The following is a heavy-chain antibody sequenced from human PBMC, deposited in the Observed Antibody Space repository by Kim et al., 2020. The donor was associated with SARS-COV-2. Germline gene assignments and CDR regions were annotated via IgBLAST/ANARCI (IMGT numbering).Heavy chain of an antibody. J-gene: IGHJ4*02. D-gene: IGHD3-10*01. Sequence: SQKFQGRVTITRDTSASTAYMELSSLRSEDTAVYYCARSPPYYGSGSYNYWGQGTLVTVSS. CDR3: ARSPPYYGSGSYNY. V-gene: IGHV1-3*01.